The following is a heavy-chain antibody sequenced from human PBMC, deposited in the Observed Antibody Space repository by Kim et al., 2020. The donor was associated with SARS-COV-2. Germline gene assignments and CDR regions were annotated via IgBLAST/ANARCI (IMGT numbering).Heavy chain of an antibody. Sequence: SRRTIYYEDSVRGRFTISRDNAKNSLYLQMNSLRAEDTAVYYCARPLVGYWGQGTLVTVSS. CDR2: SRRTI. CDR3: ARPLVGY. V-gene: IGHV3-48*04. J-gene: IGHJ4*02. D-gene: IGHD3-16*01.